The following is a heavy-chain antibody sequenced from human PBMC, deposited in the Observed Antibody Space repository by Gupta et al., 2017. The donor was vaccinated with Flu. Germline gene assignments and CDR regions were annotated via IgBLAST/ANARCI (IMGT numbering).Heavy chain of an antibody. V-gene: IGHV3-33*01. Sequence: QVQLLDSGGGVVQPGRSLRLSCAASGFTFSSYGMPWVRQAPGKGLEWVAVIWDDGSNKYYAESVKGRFTSARDNSKNTMYLQMNSLRAEDTAVYYCERDGAGYYDFGSGDDGENWFDPGGQGTMVTVYS. J-gene: IGHJ5*02. CDR3: ERDGAGYYDFGSGDDGENWFDP. CDR1: GFTFSSYG. CDR2: IWDDGSNK. D-gene: IGHD3-3*01.